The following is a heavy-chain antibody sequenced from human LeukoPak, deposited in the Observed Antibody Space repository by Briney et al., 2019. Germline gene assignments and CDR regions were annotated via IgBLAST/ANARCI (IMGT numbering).Heavy chain of an antibody. CDR3: ASYDYGDYVGNAFDI. CDR2: VSYDGSNK. CDR1: GFTFSSHA. V-gene: IGHV3-30-3*01. J-gene: IGHJ3*02. D-gene: IGHD4-17*01. Sequence: GGSLRLSCAASGFTFSSHAMHWVRQAPGKGLEWVAVVSYDGSNKYYADSVKGRFTISRDNSKNTLYLQMNSLRAEDTAVYYCASYDYGDYVGNAFDIWGQGTMVPVSS.